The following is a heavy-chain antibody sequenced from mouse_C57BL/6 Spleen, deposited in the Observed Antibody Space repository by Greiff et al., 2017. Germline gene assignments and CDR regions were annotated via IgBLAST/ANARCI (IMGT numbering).Heavy chain of an antibody. CDR1: GYTFTSYG. CDR2: IYPRSGNT. J-gene: IGHJ4*01. D-gene: IGHD3-3*01. Sequence: VQLVESGAELARPGASVKLSCKASGYTFTSYGISWVKQRTGQGLEWIGEIYPRSGNTYYNEKFKGKATLTADKSSSTAYMELRSLTSEDSAVYFCASWGRDAMDYWGQGTSVTVSS. V-gene: IGHV1-81*01. CDR3: ASWGRDAMDY.